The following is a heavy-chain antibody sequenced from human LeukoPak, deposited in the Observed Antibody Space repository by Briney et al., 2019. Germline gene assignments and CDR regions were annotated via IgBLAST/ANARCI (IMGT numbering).Heavy chain of an antibody. CDR2: IRQDGSEK. V-gene: IGHV3-7*01. CDR3: ARVGSRNFDY. D-gene: IGHD1-26*01. Sequence: GGSLRLSCAASGFTFSNYLMGWVRQAPGKGLEWVANIRQDGSEKYYLDSVKGRFTISRDTAENSLYLQMNNLRAEDTAVYYCARVGSRNFDYWGQGTLVTVSS. CDR1: GFTFSNYL. J-gene: IGHJ4*02.